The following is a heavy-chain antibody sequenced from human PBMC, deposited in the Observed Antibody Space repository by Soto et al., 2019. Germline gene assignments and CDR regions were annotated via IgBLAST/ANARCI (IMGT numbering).Heavy chain of an antibody. CDR2: INHSGST. D-gene: IGHD5-18*01. V-gene: IGHV4-34*01. CDR3: ASGSGYSYGYGHGADY. CDR1: GGSFSGYY. J-gene: IGHJ4*02. Sequence: PSETLSLTCAVYGGSFSGYYWSWIRQPPGKGLEWIGEINHSGSTNYNPSLKSRVTISVDTSKNQFSLKLSSVTAADTAVYYCASGSGYSYGYGHGADYWGQGTLVTVSS.